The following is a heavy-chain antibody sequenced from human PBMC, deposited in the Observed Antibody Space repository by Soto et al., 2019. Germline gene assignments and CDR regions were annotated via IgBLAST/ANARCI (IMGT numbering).Heavy chain of an antibody. CDR1: GGSISSAY. V-gene: IGHV4-59*01. Sequence: PSEALSLPCTVSGGSISSAYWSWFRQAPGKGLEWIGHIYYRGSTNYNPSLRSRSTISVDASKSQFSLKLNSVTTADTAVYYCARDGREASGMDVWGQGTKVTVSS. J-gene: IGHJ6*02. D-gene: IGHD1-26*01. CDR3: ARDGREASGMDV. CDR2: IYYRGST.